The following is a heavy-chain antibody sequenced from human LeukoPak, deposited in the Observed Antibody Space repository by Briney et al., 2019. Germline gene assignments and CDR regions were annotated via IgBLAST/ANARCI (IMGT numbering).Heavy chain of an antibody. CDR2: IYYIGST. CDR1: GGSISSSSSY. J-gene: IGHJ6*02. Sequence: SETLSLTCTVSGGSISSSSSYWSWIQQPPGKGLELIGYIYYIGSTNYNPSLKGGVTISVDTTKNQFSLKVSSVTAADTAVYYCARQSHPLYGTDVWGQGTTVTVS. CDR3: ARQSHPLYGTDV. V-gene: IGHV4-61*05.